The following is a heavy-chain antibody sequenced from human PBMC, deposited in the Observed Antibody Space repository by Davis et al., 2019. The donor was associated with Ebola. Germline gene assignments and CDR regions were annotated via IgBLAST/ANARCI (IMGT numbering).Heavy chain of an antibody. D-gene: IGHD2-15*01. Sequence: GESLKISCKGSGYSFTSYWISWVRQMPGKGLEWMGRIDPSDSYTNYSPSFQGHVTISADKSISTAYLQWSSLKASDTAIYYCAGGRYCSGGSCYSNPTDYWGQGTLLTVSS. CDR1: GYSFTSYW. V-gene: IGHV5-10-1*01. CDR3: AGGRYCSGGSCYSNPTDY. J-gene: IGHJ4*02. CDR2: IDPSDSYT.